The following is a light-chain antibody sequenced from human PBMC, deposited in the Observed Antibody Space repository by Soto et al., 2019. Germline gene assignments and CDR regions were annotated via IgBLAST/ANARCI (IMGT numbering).Light chain of an antibody. Sequence: DIQMTQSPSTLSGSVGDRVTIHCRASQTISSWLAWYQQKPGKAPKLLIYKASTLKSGVPSRFSGSGSGTEFTLNISSLQPDDFATYYCQHYNSYSEAFGQGTKVDI. CDR3: QHYNSYSEA. CDR2: KAS. V-gene: IGKV1-5*03. CDR1: QTISSW. J-gene: IGKJ1*01.